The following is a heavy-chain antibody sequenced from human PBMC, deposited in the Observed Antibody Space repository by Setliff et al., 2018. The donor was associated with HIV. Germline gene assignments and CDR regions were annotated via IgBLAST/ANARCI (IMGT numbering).Heavy chain of an antibody. Sequence: SETLSLTCAVYGGSFSGYDWSWIRQPPGKGLEWIGTISYTGSTYYDPSLKSRVTISLDTSKNQFSLRLTSVTAADTAVYFCARLRITMIMMLNYFDYWGQGTLVTVSS. CDR2: ISYTGST. V-gene: IGHV4-34*01. J-gene: IGHJ4*02. D-gene: IGHD3-22*01. CDR1: GGSFSGYD. CDR3: ARLRITMIMMLNYFDY.